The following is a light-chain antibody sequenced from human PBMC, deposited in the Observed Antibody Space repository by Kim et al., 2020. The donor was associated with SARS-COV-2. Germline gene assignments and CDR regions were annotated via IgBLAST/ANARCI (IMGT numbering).Light chain of an antibody. CDR1: QGISNW. CDR2: GAS. V-gene: IGKV1-12*01. Sequence: DIQMTQSPSSVSASVEDRVTITCRASQGISNWLAWYQQKPGKAPKLLIYGASSLQIGVPPRFSGSGSGAVFTLTISSLQPEDFATYYCQQADSVPRTFGQGTKVEIK. J-gene: IGKJ1*01. CDR3: QQADSVPRT.